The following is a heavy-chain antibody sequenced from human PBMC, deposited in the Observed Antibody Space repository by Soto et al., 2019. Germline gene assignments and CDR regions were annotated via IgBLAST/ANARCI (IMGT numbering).Heavy chain of an antibody. Sequence: QVQVVQSCAEVKKPGASVKVACKASGYSFDTFGMSWVRRAPGQGLEWMGWISIEKGDTNSAQKFQDRVTMTTDTSTSTAYMELRSLTSDDTAVYYCARCYCSVGSCFTCWHFDLWGRGTLVTVSS. CDR3: ARCYCSVGSCFTCWHFDL. CDR2: ISIEKGDT. D-gene: IGHD2-15*01. CDR1: GYSFDTFG. J-gene: IGHJ2*01. V-gene: IGHV1-18*01.